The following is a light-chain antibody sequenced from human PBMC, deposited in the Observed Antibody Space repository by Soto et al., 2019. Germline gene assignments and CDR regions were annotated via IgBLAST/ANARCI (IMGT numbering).Light chain of an antibody. J-gene: IGLJ1*01. CDR2: AVS. Sequence: QSALTQPASVSGSPGQSVTISCTGTSSDVGGYDYVSWYQQHPGKAPKVIMYAVSHRPSGVSHRFSGSKSGNTAFLTISGLQAEDEADYYCNSFTTTSTLVVFWTGTKLTVL. CDR1: SSDVGGYDY. CDR3: NSFTTTSTLVV. V-gene: IGLV2-14*01.